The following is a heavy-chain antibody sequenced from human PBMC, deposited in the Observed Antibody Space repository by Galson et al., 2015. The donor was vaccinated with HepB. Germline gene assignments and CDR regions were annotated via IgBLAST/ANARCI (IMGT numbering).Heavy chain of an antibody. Sequence: SLRLSCAASGFTLSGSAIHWVRQASGRGPEWIGHIRSKATNYAALYVPSLKGRFTISRDDSKNMAYLHMRSLKADDTAVYYCVRSGDFSGCSSRWGQGTLVTVSS. CDR3: VRSGDFSGCSSR. CDR1: GFTLSGSA. CDR2: IRSKATNYAA. J-gene: IGHJ4*02. D-gene: IGHD6-13*01. V-gene: IGHV3-73*01.